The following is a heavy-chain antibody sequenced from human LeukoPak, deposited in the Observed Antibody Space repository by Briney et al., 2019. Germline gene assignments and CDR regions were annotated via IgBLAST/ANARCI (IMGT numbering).Heavy chain of an antibody. J-gene: IGHJ4*02. CDR3: ARSLGYCSGGSCYRDYYFDY. D-gene: IGHD2-15*01. CDR1: GGSISSSSYY. V-gene: IGHV4-39*01. CDR2: IYYSGST. Sequence: PSETLSLTCTVSGGSISSSSYYWGWIRQPPGKGLEWIGSIYYSGSTYYNPSLKSRVTISVDTSKNQFSLKLSSVTAADTAVYYCARSLGYCSGGSCYRDYYFDYWGQGTLVTVSS.